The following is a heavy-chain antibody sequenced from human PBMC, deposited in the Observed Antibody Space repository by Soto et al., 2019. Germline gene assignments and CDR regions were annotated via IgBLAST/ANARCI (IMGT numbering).Heavy chain of an antibody. CDR2: IKSKTDGGTT. CDR3: TTEGGRLGEYDFWCGYPILYYGMDV. V-gene: IGHV3-15*01. D-gene: IGHD3-3*01. J-gene: IGHJ6*02. Sequence: PGGSLRLSCAASGFTFSNAWMSWVRQAPGKGLEWVGRIKSKTDGGTTDYAAPVKGRFTIARDDSKNTLYLQMNSLKTEDTAVYYCTTEGGRLGEYDFWCGYPILYYGMDVWGQGTTVTFSS. CDR1: GFTFSNAW.